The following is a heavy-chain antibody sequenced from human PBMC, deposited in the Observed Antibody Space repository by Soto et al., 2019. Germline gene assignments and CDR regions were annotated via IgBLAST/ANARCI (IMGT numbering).Heavy chain of an antibody. CDR2: ISYDGSNK. Sequence: PGGSLRLSCAASGFTFSSYGMHWVRQAPGKGLEWVAVISYDGSNKYYADSVKGRFTISRDNSKNTLYLQMNSLRAEDTAVYYCAKVKDGYNLGPLENNWGQGTLVTVSS. CDR1: GFTFSSYG. CDR3: AKVKDGYNLGPLENN. V-gene: IGHV3-30*18. J-gene: IGHJ4*02. D-gene: IGHD5-12*01.